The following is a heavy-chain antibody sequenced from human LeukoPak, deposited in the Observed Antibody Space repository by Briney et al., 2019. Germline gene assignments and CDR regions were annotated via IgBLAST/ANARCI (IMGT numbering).Heavy chain of an antibody. CDR3: ARTGKQLVIAS. Sequence: SSETLSLTCTPSLDSITVYYWSWIRQPPGKGLEWIGCIYDSGTTNYNPSPKSRVTISGGTAKNQFSLKISYLTAADTAVYFCARTGKQLVIASWGQGTLVTISS. V-gene: IGHV4-59*01. D-gene: IGHD6-13*01. CDR1: LDSITVYY. CDR2: IYDSGTT. J-gene: IGHJ5*01.